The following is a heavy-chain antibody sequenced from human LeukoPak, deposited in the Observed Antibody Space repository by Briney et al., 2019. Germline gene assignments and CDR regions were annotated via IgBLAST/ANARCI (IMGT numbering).Heavy chain of an antibody. D-gene: IGHD2-15*01. V-gene: IGHV1-69*13. CDR2: IIPIFGTA. CDR3: ARLGYCSGGSCYSGGY. CDR1: GGTFSSYA. J-gene: IGHJ4*02. Sequence: ASVKVSCKASGGTFSSYAISWVRQAPGQGLEWMGGIIPIFGTANYAQKFQGRVTITADESTSTAYMELSSLRSEDTVVYYCARLGYCSGGSCYSGGYWGQGTLVTVSS.